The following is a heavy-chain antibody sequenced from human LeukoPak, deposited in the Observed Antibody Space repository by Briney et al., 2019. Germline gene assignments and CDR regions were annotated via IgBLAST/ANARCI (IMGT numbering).Heavy chain of an antibody. V-gene: IGHV3-30*02. CDR1: GFTFSSYA. CDR2: IMFDGANK. CDR3: ARARGSFRPYYFDY. D-gene: IGHD1-26*01. Sequence: AGGSLRLSCAAGGFTFSSYAMEWVSQAQGKGLEGVAVIMFDGANKYYADYVKGRLTIGRDTCKNTLYIKMGSLRAEDMAVYYCARARGSFRPYYFDYWGQGTLVTVSS. J-gene: IGHJ4*02.